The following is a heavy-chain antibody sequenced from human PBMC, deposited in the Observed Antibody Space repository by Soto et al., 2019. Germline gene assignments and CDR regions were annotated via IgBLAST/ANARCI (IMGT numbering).Heavy chain of an antibody. J-gene: IGHJ3*02. V-gene: IGHV3-30*18. CDR2: LSYDGSNK. CDR3: AKGLSLGVEDYIWGSYRYDDAFDI. Sequence: QVQLVESGGGVVRPGSSLRLSCAASGLTSSAYGMPWFRQAPGKGREGVPVLSYDGSNKYYADSVKGRFTISRDNSKNTLYLQMNSLRAEDTAVYYCAKGLSLGVEDYIWGSYRYDDAFDIWGQGTMVTVSS. CDR1: GLTSSAYG. D-gene: IGHD3-16*02.